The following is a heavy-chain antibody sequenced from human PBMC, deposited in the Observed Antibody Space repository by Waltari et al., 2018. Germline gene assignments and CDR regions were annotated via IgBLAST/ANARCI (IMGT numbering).Heavy chain of an antibody. D-gene: IGHD6-13*01. Sequence: EVQLVDSGGGLVQLGGARRLSWAASGFTFRTYWMHWLRQAPGKGLEWVANINQDGSEIYYVDSVKGRFTISRDNAKNSLYLQMNSLRADDTAVYYCARNIATLNDYWGQGTLVSVSS. CDR2: INQDGSEI. V-gene: IGHV3-7*01. CDR1: GFTFRTYW. J-gene: IGHJ4*02. CDR3: ARNIATLNDY.